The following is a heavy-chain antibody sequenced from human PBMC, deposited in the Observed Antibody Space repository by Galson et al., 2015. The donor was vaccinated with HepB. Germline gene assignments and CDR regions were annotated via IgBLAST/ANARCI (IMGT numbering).Heavy chain of an antibody. Sequence: SLRLSCAASGFAFGTHSMTWVRQAPGKGLQWVSTITAGGRTTYAESVTGRFTVSRDNSNNRVYLQTNSLRVADTAVYYCAKGTERRLTTMTSHNYFDHWGRGALVTVSS. V-gene: IGHV3-23*01. CDR3: AKGTERRLTTMTSHNYFDH. J-gene: IGHJ4*02. CDR2: ITAGGRT. D-gene: IGHD2-2*01. CDR1: GFAFGTHS.